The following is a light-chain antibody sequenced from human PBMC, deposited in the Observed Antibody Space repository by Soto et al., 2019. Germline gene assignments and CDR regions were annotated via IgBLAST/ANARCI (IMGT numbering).Light chain of an antibody. Sequence: DIVLTQSPDTLSLSPGERATLSCRASESVSNYLGWYQQKPGKAPRLLIYNASNRDSGTPARFSGSGSGTDLTLTISSLEPEDFAVYYCQQRSRFPYTFGQGTRVEI. V-gene: IGKV3-11*01. CDR3: QQRSRFPYT. J-gene: IGKJ2*01. CDR2: NAS. CDR1: ESVSNY.